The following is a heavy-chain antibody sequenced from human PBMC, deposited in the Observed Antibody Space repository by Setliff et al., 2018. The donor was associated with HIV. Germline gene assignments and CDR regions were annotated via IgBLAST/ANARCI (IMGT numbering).Heavy chain of an antibody. J-gene: IGHJ4*01. V-gene: IGHV1-3*01. CDR2: INVGKGDT. CDR1: GYTFTTYS. CDR3: ARGALLAVFDFDH. D-gene: IGHD3-10*01. Sequence: ASVKVSCKASGYTFTTYSIHWVRQAPGQSLEWMGWINVGKGDTKYSQELQGRITLTTDTSANTAYMELSSLRSDDAAVYFCARGALLAVFDFDHWGHGTLVTVS.